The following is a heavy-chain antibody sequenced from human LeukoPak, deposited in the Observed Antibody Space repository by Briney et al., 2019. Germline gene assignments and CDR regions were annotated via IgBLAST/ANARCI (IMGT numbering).Heavy chain of an antibody. J-gene: IGHJ4*02. D-gene: IGHD5-18*01. V-gene: IGHV3-7*01. CDR1: GFTFSSYW. Sequence: GGSLRLSCGASGFTFSSYWMSWVRQAPGKGLEWVANIKEDGSEKYYVDSVKGRFTISRDNAKTSLYLQMNSLRAEDTAVYYCARDLSGVAGYTYGRGIDYWGQGTLVTVSS. CDR2: IKEDGSEK. CDR3: ARDLSGVAGYTYGRGIDY.